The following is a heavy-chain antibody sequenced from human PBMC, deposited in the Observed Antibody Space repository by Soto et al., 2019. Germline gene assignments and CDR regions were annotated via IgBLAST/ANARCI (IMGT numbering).Heavy chain of an antibody. CDR2: IYYSGST. J-gene: IGHJ6*02. CDR1: GGSISSSSYS. CDR3: GRQPGHCGSTTCFGYYSVDV. D-gene: IGHD2-2*01. Sequence: QLQLQESGPRLVKPSETLSLTCSVSGGSISSSSYSWGWIRQPPGKGLEWIGTIYYSGSTHYNPSFEGRVAISADTPNNQLSLRLSSVTAADTAVYYCGRQPGHCGSTTCFGYYSVDVWGQGTTVTVS. V-gene: IGHV4-39*01.